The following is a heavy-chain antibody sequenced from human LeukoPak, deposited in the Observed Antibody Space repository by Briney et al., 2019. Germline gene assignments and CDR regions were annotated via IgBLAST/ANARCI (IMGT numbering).Heavy chain of an antibody. Sequence: GGSLRLSCAASGFTFSDYYMSWIRQAPGKGLEWVSYISSSGSTIHYADSVKGRFTISRDNAKNSLYLQMNSLRAEDTAVYYCARLALTGDLDYWGQGTLVTVSS. CDR2: ISSSGSTI. J-gene: IGHJ4*02. V-gene: IGHV3-11*01. D-gene: IGHD7-27*01. CDR1: GFTFSDYY. CDR3: ARLALTGDLDY.